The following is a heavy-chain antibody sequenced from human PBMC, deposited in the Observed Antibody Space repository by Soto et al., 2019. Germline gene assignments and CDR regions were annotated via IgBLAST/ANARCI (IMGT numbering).Heavy chain of an antibody. CDR3: AKENHDSIAVDL. V-gene: IGHV3-30*18. Sequence: GGSLRLSCGASGFTFGNHGMHWVRQAPGKGLEWVALISYDGSKTLYLDSVKGRFTISRDNSKNTLYLEMNRLTIEDTAVYYCAKENHDSIAVDLRGQGTLVTVSS. J-gene: IGHJ4*02. CDR2: ISYDGSKT. CDR1: GFTFGNHG. D-gene: IGHD3-22*01.